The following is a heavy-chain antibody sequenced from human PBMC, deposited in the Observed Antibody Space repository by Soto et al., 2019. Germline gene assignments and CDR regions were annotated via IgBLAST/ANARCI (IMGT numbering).Heavy chain of an antibody. CDR1: GFTFSSYS. V-gene: IGHV3-21*01. CDR2: ISSSSSYI. CDR3: ARDRGLYYDILPGSISN. Sequence: PGGSLRLSCAASGFTFSSYSMNWVRQAPGKGLEWVSSISSSSSYIYYADSVKGRFTISRDNAKNSLYLQMNSLRAEDTAVYYCARDRGLYYDILPGSISNWGQGTLVTVSS. D-gene: IGHD3-9*01. J-gene: IGHJ4*02.